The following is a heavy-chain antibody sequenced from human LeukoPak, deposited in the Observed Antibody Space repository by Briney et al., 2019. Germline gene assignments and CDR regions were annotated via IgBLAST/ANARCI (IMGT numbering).Heavy chain of an antibody. D-gene: IGHD3-22*01. J-gene: IGHJ4*02. CDR3: TTEFTMTYDY. CDR1: GFSFSSYG. Sequence: GGSLRLSCAASGFSFSSYGMHWVRQAPGKGLERVGRIKSKTDGGTTDYAAPVKGRFTISRDDSKNTLFLQMNSLKTEDTAVYYCTTEFTMTYDYWGQGTLVTASS. V-gene: IGHV3-15*01. CDR2: IKSKTDGGTT.